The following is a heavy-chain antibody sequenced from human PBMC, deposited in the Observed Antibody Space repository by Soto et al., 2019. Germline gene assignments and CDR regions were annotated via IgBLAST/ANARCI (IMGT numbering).Heavy chain of an antibody. CDR3: ARDLTQTKQWLVLLAY. V-gene: IGHV3-11*01. J-gene: IGHJ4*02. D-gene: IGHD6-19*01. CDR2: ISSSGSTI. Sequence: PGGSLRLSCAASGFTFSDYYMSWIRQAPGKGLEWVSYISSSGSTIYYADSVKGRFTISRDNAKNSLYLQMNSLRAEDTAVYYCARDLTQTKQWLVLLAYWGQGTLVTVSS. CDR1: GFTFSDYY.